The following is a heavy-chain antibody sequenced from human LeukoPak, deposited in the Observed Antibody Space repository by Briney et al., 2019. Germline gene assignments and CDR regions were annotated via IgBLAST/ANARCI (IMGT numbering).Heavy chain of an antibody. V-gene: IGHV3-48*02. J-gene: IGHJ4*02. CDR2: ISSSSTI. CDR3: ARDTGAPDY. D-gene: IGHD1-26*01. CDR1: GFTFSSYS. Sequence: GGSLRLSCVASGFTFSSYSMNWVRQAPGKGLEWVSYISSSSTIYYADSVKGRFTISRDNAKNSLYLQMNSLRDEDTAVYYCARDTGAPDYWGRGTLVTVSS.